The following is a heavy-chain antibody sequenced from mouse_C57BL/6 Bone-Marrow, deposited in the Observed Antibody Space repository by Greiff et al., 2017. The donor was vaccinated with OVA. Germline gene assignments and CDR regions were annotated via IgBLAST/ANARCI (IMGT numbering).Heavy chain of an antibody. J-gene: IGHJ1*03. CDR2: IYPRSGNT. D-gene: IGHD1-1*01. CDR3: ARTTVVARYWYFDV. Sequence: VKLQESGAELARPGASVKLSCKASGYTFTSYGISWVKQRTGQGLEWIGEIYPRSGNTYYNEKFKGKATLTADKSSSTAYMELRSLTSEDSAVYFCARTTVVARYWYFDVWGTGTTVTVSS. V-gene: IGHV1-81*01. CDR1: GYTFTSYG.